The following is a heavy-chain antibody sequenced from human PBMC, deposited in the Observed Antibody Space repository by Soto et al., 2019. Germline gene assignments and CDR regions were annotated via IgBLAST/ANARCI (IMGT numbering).Heavy chain of an antibody. CDR2: IYYSGST. CDR1: GASVNSGDYY. CDR3: ARILMNYYRLDY. D-gene: IGHD3-10*01. J-gene: IGHJ4*02. V-gene: IGHV4-30-4*01. Sequence: PSETLPPTCTVPGASVNSGDYYWSCILQPPGKGLEWIGHIYYSGSTYYDPSLKSRAGISVDSSKSQVSLKLTSVTAADTAVYFCARILMNYYRLDYWGQGALVTVSS.